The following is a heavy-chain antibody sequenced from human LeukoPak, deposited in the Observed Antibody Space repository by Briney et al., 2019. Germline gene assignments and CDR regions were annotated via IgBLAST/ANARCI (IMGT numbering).Heavy chain of an antibody. CDR2: INTDTGNP. J-gene: IGHJ5*02. CDR1: GYTFTSYG. CDR3: AREVGHCGSSSCYARWFDA. V-gene: IGHV7-4-1*02. Sequence: ASVKVSCKASGYTFTSYGINWVREAPGHGLEWLGGINTDTGNPTYAQGFTGRFVFSLDTSVSTAYLQISSLKAEDTAVYYCAREVGHCGSSSCYARWFDAWGQGTLVTASS. D-gene: IGHD2-2*01.